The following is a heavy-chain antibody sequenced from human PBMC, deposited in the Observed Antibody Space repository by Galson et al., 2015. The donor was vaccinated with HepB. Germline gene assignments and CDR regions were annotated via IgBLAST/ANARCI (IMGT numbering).Heavy chain of an antibody. CDR2: IDSSSSYT. D-gene: IGHD7-27*01. CDR1: GFTFSSYN. Sequence: SLRLSCAGSGFTFSSYNMNWVRQAPGKWLEWFASIDSSSSYTYYADSLKGRFTISRDNAKNSLYLQMHSLRPEDTAVYYCVRDPPLGTPFDHWGQGTLVTVSS. CDR3: VRDPPLGTPFDH. J-gene: IGHJ4*02. V-gene: IGHV3-21*01.